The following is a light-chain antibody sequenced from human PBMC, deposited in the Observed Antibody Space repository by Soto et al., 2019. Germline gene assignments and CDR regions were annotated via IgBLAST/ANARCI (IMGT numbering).Light chain of an antibody. CDR1: SSDVGSYNL. CDR3: CSYAGSSTPSDV. CDR2: EVS. J-gene: IGLJ1*01. V-gene: IGLV2-23*02. Sequence: QSALTQPASVSGSPGQSITISCTGTSSDVGSYNLVSWYQQHPGKAPKLMIYEVSKRPSGVSNRFSGSKSGNTASLTISGLQAEDEADYYCCSYAGSSTPSDVFGTGTKLTVL.